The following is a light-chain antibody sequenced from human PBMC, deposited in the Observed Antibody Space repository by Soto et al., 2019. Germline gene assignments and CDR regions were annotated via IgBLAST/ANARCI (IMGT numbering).Light chain of an antibody. CDR3: QQRSNWPDA. Sequence: EFVLTQSPATLSLSPGERATLSCRASQSLINFVAWYQHKPGQPPRLLIYDASKRATGIPTRFSGSGSGTDFTLTISSLQPEDFAVYYCQQRSNWPDAFGQGTRLEIK. CDR2: DAS. CDR1: QSLINF. V-gene: IGKV3-11*01. J-gene: IGKJ5*01.